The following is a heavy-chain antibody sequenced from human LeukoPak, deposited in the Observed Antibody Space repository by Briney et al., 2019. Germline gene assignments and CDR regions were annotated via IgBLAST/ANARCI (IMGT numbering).Heavy chain of an antibody. V-gene: IGHV3-74*01. CDR3: AKVRPAYYYMDV. D-gene: IGHD4-17*01. CDR2: INIDGSGT. J-gene: IGHJ6*03. Sequence: AGGSLRLSYAASGFTFSSYWMHCVRQAPGKGLVWVSRINIDGSGTSYADSVKGRFTSSRDNAKNTLYLQMNSLRVEDTAVYYCAKVRPAYYYMDVWGKGTTVTVSS. CDR1: GFTFSSYW.